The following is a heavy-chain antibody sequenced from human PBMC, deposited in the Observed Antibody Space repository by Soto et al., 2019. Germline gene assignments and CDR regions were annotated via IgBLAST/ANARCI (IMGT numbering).Heavy chain of an antibody. V-gene: IGHV3-23*01. J-gene: IGHJ4*02. CDR3: AKAPRRDILPGYPDY. Sequence: LRLSCAASGFTLSSYAMSWVRQAPGKGLEWVSAISGSGGSTYYAASVKGRFTISRDNSKNTLYLQMNSLRAEDTAVYYCAKAPRRDILPGYPDYWGQGPLVTVSS. CDR2: ISGSGGST. D-gene: IGHD3-9*01. CDR1: GFTLSSYA.